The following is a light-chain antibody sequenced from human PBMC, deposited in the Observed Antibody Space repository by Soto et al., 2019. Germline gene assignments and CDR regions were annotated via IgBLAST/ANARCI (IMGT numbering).Light chain of an antibody. CDR2: GAS. J-gene: IGKJ5*01. CDR1: QSVSSN. CDR3: QQRTNWPLTT. Sequence: EIVMTQSPATLSLSPGERATLSCRASQSVSSNLAWYQQKPGQAPRLLIYGASTRATGIPARFSGSGSGTDFTLTIRSLEPEDFAIYYCQQRTNWPLTTFGHGTRLEIK. V-gene: IGKV3-15*01.